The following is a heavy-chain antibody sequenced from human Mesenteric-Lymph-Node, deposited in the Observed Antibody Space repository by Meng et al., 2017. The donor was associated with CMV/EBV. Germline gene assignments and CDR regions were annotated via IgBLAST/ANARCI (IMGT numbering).Heavy chain of an antibody. CDR3: ASPVRIASRPFYYGLDV. CDR1: GGSVSSGTYY. J-gene: IGHJ6*02. V-gene: IGHV4-61*01. CDR2: IYYSGST. D-gene: IGHD6-6*01. Sequence: SETLSLTCTVSGGSVSSGTYYWSWIRQPPGKGLEWIGYIYYSGSTNYNPSLKSRVTISVDTSKKQFSLKLSSVSAADTAVYYCASPVRIASRPFYYGLDVWGQGTTVTVSS.